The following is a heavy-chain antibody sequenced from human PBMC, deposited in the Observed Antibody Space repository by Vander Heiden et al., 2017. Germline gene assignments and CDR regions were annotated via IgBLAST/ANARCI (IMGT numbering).Heavy chain of an antibody. J-gene: IGHJ4*02. D-gene: IGHD6-19*01. CDR3: ARHRQWLDPFDF. CDR1: GDSISSTSSF. V-gene: IGHV4-39*01. CDR2: LSYSGTT. Sequence: QLLLQLSGPGLVKPSETLSLTCNVSGDSISSTSSFWGWIRQPPGKGLEWIASLSYSGTTFHNPSLKSRLTVSADMSKTQFSLKLTSVTAADTAVYYCARHRQWLDPFDFWGQGTVVIVSS.